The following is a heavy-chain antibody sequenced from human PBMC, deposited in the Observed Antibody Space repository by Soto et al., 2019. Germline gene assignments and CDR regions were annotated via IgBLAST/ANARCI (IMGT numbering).Heavy chain of an antibody. Sequence: KPGGSLRLSCAASGFTFSSYSMNWVRQAPGKGLEWVSSISSSSSYIYYADSVKGRFTISRDNAKNSLYLQMNSLRAEDTAVYYCARGGGIAAPNIFLLAAAGTIDYWGQGXLVTVSS. V-gene: IGHV3-21*01. CDR2: ISSSSSYI. CDR1: GFTFSSYS. D-gene: IGHD6-13*01. J-gene: IGHJ4*02. CDR3: ARGGGIAAPNIFLLAAAGTIDY.